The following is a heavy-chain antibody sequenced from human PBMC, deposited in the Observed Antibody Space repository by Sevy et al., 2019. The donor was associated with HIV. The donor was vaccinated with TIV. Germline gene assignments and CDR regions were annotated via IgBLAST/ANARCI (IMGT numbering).Heavy chain of an antibody. D-gene: IGHD5-12*01. CDR3: GKCTLWVYDPTNRKCGMDV. CDR1: GYNFINYG. Sequence: GSVKVSCKASGYNFINYGISWVRQAPGQGLEWVGGSSPFTGSPNYPQKLQDRVTVTTDTATNTAYMELRNLRSDDTAVYYCGKCTLWVYDPTNRKCGMDVWGQGTTVTVSS. V-gene: IGHV1-18*01. J-gene: IGHJ6*02. CDR2: SSPFTGSP.